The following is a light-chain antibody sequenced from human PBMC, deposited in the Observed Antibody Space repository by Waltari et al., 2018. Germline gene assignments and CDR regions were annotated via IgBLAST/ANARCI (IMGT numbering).Light chain of an antibody. CDR2: SND. CDR1: NYNIGSGS. Sequence: QSVLTQAPSVSGTPGQRVTISCSGTNYNIGSGSVTWYQQVPGMSPKLLIYSNDQRPSGVPDRFSASKSGTSASLAISGLQSEDEADYYCATWDGRVNGVLFGGGTKVTVL. J-gene: IGLJ2*01. V-gene: IGLV1-44*01. CDR3: ATWDGRVNGVL.